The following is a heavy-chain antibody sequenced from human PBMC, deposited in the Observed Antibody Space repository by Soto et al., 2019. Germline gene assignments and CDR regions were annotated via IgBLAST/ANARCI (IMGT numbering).Heavy chain of an antibody. V-gene: IGHV3-23*01. CDR2: ISGSGGST. D-gene: IGHD6-13*01. CDR3: AKDRAAAPGVIDY. J-gene: IGHJ4*02. CDR1: GFTFSSYA. Sequence: GGSLRLSCAASGFTFSSYAMSWVRQAPGKGLEWVSAISGSGGSTCYADSVKGRFTISRDNSKNTLYLQMNSLRAEDTAVYYCAKDRAAAPGVIDYWGQGTLVTVSS.